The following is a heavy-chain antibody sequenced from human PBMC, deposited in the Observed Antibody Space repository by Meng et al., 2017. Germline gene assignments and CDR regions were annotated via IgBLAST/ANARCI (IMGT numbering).Heavy chain of an antibody. D-gene: IGHD6-13*01. CDR2: INSNSDGGTT. CDR3: ATGAAAADH. Sequence: VQLVASGGGWESPGWSLRLSGVASGFRGTDAWMSWVCQAPGKGLEWVGRINSNSDGGTTDYAAPVKGRFTISRDDSKNTLYLQMNSLITEDTAVYFCATGAAAADHWGQGTLVTVSS. CDR1: GFRGTDAW. V-gene: IGHV3-15*01. J-gene: IGHJ4*02.